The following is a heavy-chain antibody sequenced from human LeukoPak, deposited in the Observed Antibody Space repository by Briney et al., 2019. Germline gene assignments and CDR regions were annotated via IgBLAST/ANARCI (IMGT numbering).Heavy chain of an antibody. CDR1: GGSISRSAYY. Sequence: SQTLSLTCTVSGGSISRSAYYWSWIRQFPGKGLEWIGYIYYSGSTYYNPSLKSRVTVSVDTSKNQFSLKLTSVTAADTAVYHCARDLSGYGGNFDYWGQGTLVTVSS. V-gene: IGHV4-31*03. D-gene: IGHD5-12*01. CDR3: ARDLSGYGGNFDY. J-gene: IGHJ4*02. CDR2: IYYSGST.